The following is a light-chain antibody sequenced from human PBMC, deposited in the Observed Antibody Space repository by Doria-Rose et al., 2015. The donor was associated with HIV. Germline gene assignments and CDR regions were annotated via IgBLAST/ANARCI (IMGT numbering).Light chain of an antibody. Sequence: TQSPESLGMSLGERATLNCKSNQSLLYTSKNYLAWYQQKPGQPPKLLIYWASTRQSGVPARFSGSGSGTDFTLTISSLEAEDVAVYYCQQYYDTPSFGHGTTVDIQ. CDR2: WAS. J-gene: IGKJ3*01. V-gene: IGKV4-1*01. CDR1: QSLLYTSKNY. CDR3: QQYYDTPS.